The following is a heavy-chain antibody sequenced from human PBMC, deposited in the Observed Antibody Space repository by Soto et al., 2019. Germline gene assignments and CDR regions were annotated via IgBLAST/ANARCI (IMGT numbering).Heavy chain of an antibody. D-gene: IGHD5-18*01. CDR1: GFTVSSNY. CDR3: ARDTAMVLY. V-gene: IGHV3-66*01. Sequence: EVQLVESGGGLVLPGGSLRLSCAASGFTVSSNYMSWVRQAPGKGLEWVSVLYSGGSTYYAASVKGRFTISRDNSKNTLYLQMNSLRAEDTAVYYCARDTAMVLYWGQGTLVTVSS. CDR2: LYSGGST. J-gene: IGHJ4*02.